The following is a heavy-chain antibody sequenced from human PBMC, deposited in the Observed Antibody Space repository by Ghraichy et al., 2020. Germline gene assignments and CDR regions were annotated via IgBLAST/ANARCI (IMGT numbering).Heavy chain of an antibody. J-gene: IGHJ6*02. CDR1: GYTLTELS. V-gene: IGHV1-24*01. Sequence: ASVKVSCKVSGYTLTELSMHWVRQAPGKGLEWMGGFDPEDGETIYAQKFQGRVTMTEDTSTDTAYMELSSLRSEDTAVYYCATGGVRLYRYGMDVWGQGTTVTVSS. CDR3: ATGGVRLYRYGMDV. D-gene: IGHD2-15*01. CDR2: FDPEDGET.